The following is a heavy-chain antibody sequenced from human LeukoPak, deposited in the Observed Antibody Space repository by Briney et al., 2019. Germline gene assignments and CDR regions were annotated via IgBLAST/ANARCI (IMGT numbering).Heavy chain of an antibody. V-gene: IGHV4-4*07. Sequence: PSETLSLTCTVSGGSISSYYWSWIRQPAGKGLEWIGRIYTSGSTYYHPSLKSRVTISLDTSKNQFSLKLSSVTAADTAVYYCARVTTVTTSFHFDYWGQGTLVTVSS. CDR2: IYTSGST. D-gene: IGHD4-17*01. CDR1: GGSISSYY. CDR3: ARVTTVTTSFHFDY. J-gene: IGHJ4*02.